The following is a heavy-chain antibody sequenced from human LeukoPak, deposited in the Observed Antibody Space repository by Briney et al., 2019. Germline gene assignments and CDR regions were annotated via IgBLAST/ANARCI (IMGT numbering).Heavy chain of an antibody. CDR1: GFTLSDYY. V-gene: IGHV3-11*01. Sequence: GGSLRLSCAASGFTLSDYYMSWIRQAPGKGLEWVSYISTTGSTKYYADSVKGRFTISRDNAKNSLYLQTNSLRAEDTAVYYCARVPTTVTYTDYWGQGTLVIVSS. CDR3: ARVPTTVTYTDY. D-gene: IGHD4-17*01. J-gene: IGHJ4*02. CDR2: ISTTGSTK.